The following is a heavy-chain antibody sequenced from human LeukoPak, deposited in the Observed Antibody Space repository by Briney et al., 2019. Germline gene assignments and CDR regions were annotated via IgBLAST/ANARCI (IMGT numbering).Heavy chain of an antibody. CDR1: GGSFSGYY. CDR2: INHSGST. Sequence: SETLSLTCAVYGGSFSGYYWSWIRQPPGKGLEWIGEINHSGSTNYNPSLKSRVTISVDTSKNQFSLKLSSVTAADTAVYYCASYYCSGGSCYSEYFQHWGQGTLVTVSS. D-gene: IGHD2-15*01. J-gene: IGHJ1*01. V-gene: IGHV4-34*01. CDR3: ASYYCSGGSCYSEYFQH.